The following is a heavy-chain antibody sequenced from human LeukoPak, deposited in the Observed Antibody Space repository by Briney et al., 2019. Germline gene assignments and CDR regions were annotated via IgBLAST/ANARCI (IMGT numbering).Heavy chain of an antibody. J-gene: IGHJ4*02. CDR3: ATYYYASSGYDYAYFDY. V-gene: IGHV3-15*01. D-gene: IGHD3-22*01. CDR1: GFTVANAW. CDR2: IKSKTDGGTV. Sequence: PGGSLRLSCAVSGFTVANAWVSWVRQAPGKGLEWVGRIKSKTDGGTVDYAAPVKGRFTISRDDPKNTLYLQMNSLKTEDTAVYYCATYYYASSGYDYAYFDYWGQGTLVTVSS.